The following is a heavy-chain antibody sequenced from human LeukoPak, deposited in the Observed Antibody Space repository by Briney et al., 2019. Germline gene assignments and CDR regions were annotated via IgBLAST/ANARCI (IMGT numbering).Heavy chain of an antibody. CDR1: GCSFTSYW. D-gene: IGHD3-22*01. V-gene: IGHV5-51*01. CDR3: ARAPIYYDSSGYIDAFDI. J-gene: IGHJ3*02. Sequence: GEALQISFKGSGCSFTSYWIGWVRQMPGKGREWMGIIYRGDSDTRYSPSFQGQVTISADKSISTAYLQWSSLKASDTAMYYCARAPIYYDSSGYIDAFDIWGQGTMVTVSS. CDR2: IYRGDSDT.